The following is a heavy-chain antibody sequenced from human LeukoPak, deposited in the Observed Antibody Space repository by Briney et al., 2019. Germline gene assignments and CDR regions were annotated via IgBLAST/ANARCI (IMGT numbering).Heavy chain of an antibody. D-gene: IGHD3-22*01. V-gene: IGHV3-74*01. J-gene: IGHJ3*02. CDR1: GFTFGDYS. CDR3: ARDHYYDADAFDI. CDR2: INSDGSST. Sequence: GGSLRLSCTASGFTFGDYSMNWVRQAPGKGLVWVSRINSDGSSTSYADSVKGRFTISRDNAKNTLYLQMNSLRAEDTAVYYCARDHYYDADAFDIWGQGTMVTVSS.